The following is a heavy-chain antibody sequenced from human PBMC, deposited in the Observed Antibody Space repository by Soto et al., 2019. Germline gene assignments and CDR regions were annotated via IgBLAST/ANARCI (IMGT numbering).Heavy chain of an antibody. CDR3: ATHARTLSGSTYYYYYYMDV. J-gene: IGHJ6*03. D-gene: IGHD3-3*01. Sequence: GGSLRLSCAASGFTFSSYSMNWVRQAPGKGLEWVSYISSSSSTIYYADSVKGRFTISRDNAKNSLYLQMNSLRAEDTAVYYCATHARTLSGSTYYYYYYMDVWGKGTTVTVSS. V-gene: IGHV3-48*01. CDR1: GFTFSSYS. CDR2: ISSSSSTI.